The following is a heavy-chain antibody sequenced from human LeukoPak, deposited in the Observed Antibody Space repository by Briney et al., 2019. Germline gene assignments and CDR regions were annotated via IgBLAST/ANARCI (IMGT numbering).Heavy chain of an antibody. CDR2: ISAYNGNT. J-gene: IGHJ4*02. Sequence: ASVKVSCKASGGTFSTYLFSWVRQAPGQGLEWMGWISAYNGNTNYAQKLQGRVTMTTDTSTSTAYMELRSLRSDDTAVYYCARNGYYYGSGSLRAFDYWGQGTLVTVSS. CDR3: ARNGYYYGSGSLRAFDY. D-gene: IGHD3-10*01. V-gene: IGHV1-18*01. CDR1: GGTFSTYL.